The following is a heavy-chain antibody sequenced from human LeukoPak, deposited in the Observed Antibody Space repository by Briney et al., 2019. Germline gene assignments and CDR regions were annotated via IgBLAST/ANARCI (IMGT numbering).Heavy chain of an antibody. D-gene: IGHD3-10*01. CDR3: ARDLGFGELGRYYYYYGMDV. J-gene: IGHJ6*02. V-gene: IGHV6-1*01. CDR1: GDSVSSNSAA. CDR2: TYYRSKWYN. Sequence: SQTLSLTCAISGDSVSSNSAAWNWIRQSPSRGLEWLGRTYYRSKWYNDYAVSVKSRITINPDTSKNQFSLQLNSVTPEDTAVYYCARDLGFGELGRYYYYYGMDVWGQGTTVTVSS.